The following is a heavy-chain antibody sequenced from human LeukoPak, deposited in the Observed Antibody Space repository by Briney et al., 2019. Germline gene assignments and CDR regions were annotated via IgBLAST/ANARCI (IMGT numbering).Heavy chain of an antibody. J-gene: IGHJ4*02. D-gene: IGHD2-15*01. CDR2: ISTTSLNP. Sequence: PGGSLRLSCAASGFTFSSYAMNCVRQAPGKGRQWVSVISTTSLNPYYPDSVKGRFTISRDNSRNTLYLQMSSLRVDDTAVYYCGRDGGNRWFDFWGQGTLVTVSS. CDR1: GFTFSSYA. CDR3: GRDGGNRWFDF. V-gene: IGHV3-23*01.